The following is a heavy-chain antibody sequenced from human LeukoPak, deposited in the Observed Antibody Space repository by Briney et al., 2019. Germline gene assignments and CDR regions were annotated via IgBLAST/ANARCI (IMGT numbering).Heavy chain of an antibody. J-gene: IGHJ5*02. Sequence: GGSLRLSCAASGFTFTSYALSWVRQAPGRGLEWVSTISGGGGNTYYADSVKGRFTISRDISKNMLYLQMNSLRAEDTAVYYCAKDGDIWLGDLNWFDPWGQGTLVTVSS. CDR1: GFTFTSYA. CDR2: ISGGGGNT. V-gene: IGHV3-23*01. D-gene: IGHD3-10*01. CDR3: AKDGDIWLGDLNWFDP.